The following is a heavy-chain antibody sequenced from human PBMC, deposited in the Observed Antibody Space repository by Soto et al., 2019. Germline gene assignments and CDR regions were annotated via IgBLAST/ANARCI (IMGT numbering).Heavy chain of an antibody. Sequence: VQLVESGGGVVQPGRSLRLSCAASGFTFSSYGMHWVRQAPGKGLEWVAVIWYDGSNKYYADSVKGRFTISRDNSKNTLYLQMNSLRAEDTAVYYCERAFRCLDPFDYWGQGTLVTVSS. J-gene: IGHJ4*02. D-gene: IGHD3-3*01. CDR1: GFTFSSYG. V-gene: IGHV3-33*01. CDR3: ERAFRCLDPFDY. CDR2: IWYDGSNK.